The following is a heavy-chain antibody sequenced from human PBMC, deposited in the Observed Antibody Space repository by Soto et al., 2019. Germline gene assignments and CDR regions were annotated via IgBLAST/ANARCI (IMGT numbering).Heavy chain of an antibody. CDR2: INPNSGGT. CDR1: GYTFTGYY. Sequence: QVQLVQSGAEVKKPGASVKVSCKASGYTFTGYYMHWVRQAPGQGLEWMGWINPNSGGTNYAQKFQGWVTMTRDTSISTAYMERSRLRSDDTAVYYCARNLGAAGTELSDYYGMDVWGQGTTVTVSS. CDR3: ARNLGAAGTELSDYYGMDV. V-gene: IGHV1-2*04. D-gene: IGHD6-13*01. J-gene: IGHJ6*02.